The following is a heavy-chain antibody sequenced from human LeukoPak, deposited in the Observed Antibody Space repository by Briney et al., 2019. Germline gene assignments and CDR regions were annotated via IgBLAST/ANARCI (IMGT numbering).Heavy chain of an antibody. J-gene: IGHJ4*02. CDR1: GGSFSGYY. V-gene: IGHV4-34*01. D-gene: IGHD3-9*01. CDR2: INHSGST. CDR3: RTKDYDILTGYILDY. Sequence: SETLSLTCAVYGGSFSGYYWSWIRQPPGKGLEWIGEINHSGSTNYNPSLKSRVTISVDTSKNQFSLKLSSVTAADTAVYYCRTKDYDILTGYILDYWGQGSLVTVSP.